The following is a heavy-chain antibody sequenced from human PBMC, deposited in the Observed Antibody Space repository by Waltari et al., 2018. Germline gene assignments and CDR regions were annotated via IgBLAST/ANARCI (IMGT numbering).Heavy chain of an antibody. CDR3: ARQKPESSSYYYVNPKNWFDP. V-gene: IGHV5-51*01. D-gene: IGHD3-22*01. J-gene: IGHJ5*02. CDR1: GYSFTSYW. CDR2: IYPGDSDT. Sequence: EVQLVQSGAEVKKPGESLKISCKGSGYSFTSYWIGWVRQMPGKGLEWMGIIYPGDSDTRYSPSFQGQVTISADKSISTAYLQWSSLKASDTAMYYCARQKPESSSYYYVNPKNWFDPWGQGTLVTVSS.